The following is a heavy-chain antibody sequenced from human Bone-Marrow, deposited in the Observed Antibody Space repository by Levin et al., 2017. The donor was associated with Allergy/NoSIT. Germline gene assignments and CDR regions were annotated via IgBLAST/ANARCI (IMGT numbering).Heavy chain of an antibody. CDR1: GYTFANSW. D-gene: IGHD2-15*01. CDR2: IYPDDSDV. J-gene: IGHJ4*02. Sequence: GESLKISCNTSGYTFANSWIGWVRQMPGKGLDCMGIIYPDDSDVRYNPSFQGQVTISADKSTSTAYLQRSGLKASDTAIYYCARLHCSGDSCYSMEKFYFDYWGQGTLVTVSS. CDR3: ARLHCSGDSCYSMEKFYFDY. V-gene: IGHV5-51*01.